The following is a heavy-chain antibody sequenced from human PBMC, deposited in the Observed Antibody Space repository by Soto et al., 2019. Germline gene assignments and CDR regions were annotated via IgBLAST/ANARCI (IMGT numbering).Heavy chain of an antibody. Sequence: ASVKVSCKASGCTFTSYGISWVRQAPGQGLEWMGWISAYNGNTNYAQKLQGRVTMTTDTSTSTAYMELRSLRSDDTAVYYCARDRGDSSGYYPYYFDYWGQGTLVTVSS. CDR3: ARDRGDSSGYYPYYFDY. D-gene: IGHD3-22*01. V-gene: IGHV1-18*01. J-gene: IGHJ4*02. CDR1: GCTFTSYG. CDR2: ISAYNGNT.